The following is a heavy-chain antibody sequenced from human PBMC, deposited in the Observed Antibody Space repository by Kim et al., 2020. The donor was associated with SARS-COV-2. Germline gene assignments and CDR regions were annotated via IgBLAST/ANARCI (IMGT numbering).Heavy chain of an antibody. CDR1: GGSISSGSYY. Sequence: SETLSLTCTVSGGSISSGSYYWSWIRQPPGKGLEWIGYIYYSGSTNYNPSLKSRVTISVDTSKNQFSLKLSSVTAADTAVYYCERGARGPTWVGAFGLWGPGKTVPLSS. V-gene: IGHV4-61*01. J-gene: IGHJ3*01. CDR3: ERGARGPTWVGAFGL. CDR2: IYYSGST.